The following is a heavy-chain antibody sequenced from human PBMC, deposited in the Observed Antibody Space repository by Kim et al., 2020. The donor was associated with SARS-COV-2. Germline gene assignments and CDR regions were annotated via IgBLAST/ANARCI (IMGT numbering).Heavy chain of an antibody. Sequence: SVKSRITINPDTSKNQFSLQLNSVTPEDTAVYYCAREGANSSSWRRWFDPWGQGTLVTVSS. V-gene: IGHV6-1*01. J-gene: IGHJ5*02. CDR3: AREGANSSSWRRWFDP. D-gene: IGHD6-13*01.